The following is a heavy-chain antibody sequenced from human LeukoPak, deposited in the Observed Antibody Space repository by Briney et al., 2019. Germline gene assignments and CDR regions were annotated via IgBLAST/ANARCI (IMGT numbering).Heavy chain of an antibody. J-gene: IGHJ5*02. Sequence: TGGSLRLSCAASGFTFSSYSMNWVRQAPGKGLEWVSSISSTTGYTHYADSVEGRFTISRDNAKNSLYLQMNSLRAEDTAVYYCASGQQWREDLWGQGTLVTVSS. CDR2: ISSTTGYT. D-gene: IGHD6-19*01. CDR3: ASGQQWREDL. CDR1: GFTFSSYS. V-gene: IGHV3-21*01.